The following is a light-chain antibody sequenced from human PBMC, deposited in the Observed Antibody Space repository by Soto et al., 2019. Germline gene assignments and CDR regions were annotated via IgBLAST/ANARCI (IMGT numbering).Light chain of an antibody. CDR3: QHYKTYPLT. J-gene: IGKJ1*01. Sequence: DIQMTQSPSTLSASVGDRVHITCRASERVSTWLAWYQQKPGKAPKRLIYDASSLESGVPSRFSGTGSGTQFTLTISSLQPDDFATYYCQHYKTYPLTFGQGTRVEIK. CDR2: DAS. CDR1: ERVSTW. V-gene: IGKV1-5*01.